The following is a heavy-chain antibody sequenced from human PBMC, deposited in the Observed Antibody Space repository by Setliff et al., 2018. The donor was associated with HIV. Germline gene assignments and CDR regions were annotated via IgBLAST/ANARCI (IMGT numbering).Heavy chain of an antibody. Sequence: LSLTCAASGFTFDDYTMHWVRQAPGKGLEWVSIISWDGGSTYYADSVKGRFTISRVNSKNSLYLQMNNLRTEDTALYYCVRGGHLDSSYYYIDVWGKGTTVTVSS. V-gene: IGHV3-43*01. D-gene: IGHD3-16*01. CDR2: ISWDGGST. CDR3: VRGGHLDSSYYYIDV. CDR1: GFTFDDYT. J-gene: IGHJ6*03.